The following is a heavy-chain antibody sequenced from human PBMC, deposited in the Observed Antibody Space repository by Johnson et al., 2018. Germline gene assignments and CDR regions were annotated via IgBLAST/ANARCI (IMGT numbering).Heavy chain of an antibody. V-gene: IGHV4-59*01. CDR2: IYYSGST. D-gene: IGHD4-11*01. Sequence: QVQLQESGPGLVKXSETXSLXCTVSDGSISSYFWNWIRQPPGKGLEWIGYIYYSGSTSSNPSLKSRVTISVDTSKNQFSLNLSSVTAADTAVYSRARGALGTTVTPDVWGQGTTVTVSS. CDR1: DGSISSYF. J-gene: IGHJ6*02. CDR3: ARGALGTTVTPDV.